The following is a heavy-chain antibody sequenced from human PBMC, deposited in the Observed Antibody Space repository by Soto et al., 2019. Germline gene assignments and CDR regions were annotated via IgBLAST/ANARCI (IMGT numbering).Heavy chain of an antibody. V-gene: IGHV4-61*01. CDR1: GGSVSSGSYY. D-gene: IGHD3-3*01. J-gene: IGHJ6*02. CDR2: IYYSGST. Sequence: QVQLQESGPGLVKPSETLSLTCTVSGGSVSSGSYYWSWIRQPPGKGLEWMGYIYYSGSTNYNPSLKSRVTISVDTSKNQFSLKLSSVTAADTAVYYCARESYSDFWSGYYYYYGMDVWGQGTTVTVSS. CDR3: ARESYSDFWSGYYYYYGMDV.